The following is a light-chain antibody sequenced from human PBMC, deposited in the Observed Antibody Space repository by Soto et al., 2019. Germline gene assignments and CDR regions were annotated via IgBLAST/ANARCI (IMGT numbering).Light chain of an antibody. J-gene: IGKJ2*01. Sequence: EILMTQSSPTLSLSPGERATLSCRASQTIYTNLAWYQQKTGQAPRLLIYGASTRATGIPVRFSGSGSGTEFTLTISSLQSEDFAVYYCQQYNNWPPFMYTFGQGTTVEMK. CDR3: QQYNNWPPFMYT. V-gene: IGKV3-15*01. CDR1: QTIYTN. CDR2: GAS.